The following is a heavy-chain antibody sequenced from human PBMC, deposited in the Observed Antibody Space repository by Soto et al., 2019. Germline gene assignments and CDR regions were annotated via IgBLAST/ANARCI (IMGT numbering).Heavy chain of an antibody. Sequence: QITLKESGPMLENPTQTLTLTCSISEFSLRATGMGVGWIRQPPGKALECLAVIYWDDNNRYSPSLQSRVTVTEDTSKSQVVLTMTNMDPADTATYYCAHTRNGYYEDFDYWGQGILVTVSS. CDR1: EFSLRATGMG. V-gene: IGHV2-5*02. CDR3: AHTRNGYYEDFDY. CDR2: IYWDDNN. J-gene: IGHJ4*02. D-gene: IGHD3-22*01.